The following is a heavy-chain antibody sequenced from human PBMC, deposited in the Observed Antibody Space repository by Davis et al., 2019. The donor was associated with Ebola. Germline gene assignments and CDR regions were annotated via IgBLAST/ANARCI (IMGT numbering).Heavy chain of an antibody. Sequence: GESLKISCAASGFTFSGSAMHWVRQASGKGLEWVGRIRSKANSYATAYAASVKGRFTISRDDSKNTAYLQMNNLKTEDTAVYYCTTTYGDYGNDYWGQGTLVTVSS. CDR2: IRSKANSYAT. D-gene: IGHD4-17*01. CDR3: TTTYGDYGNDY. J-gene: IGHJ4*02. CDR1: GFTFSGSA. V-gene: IGHV3-73*01.